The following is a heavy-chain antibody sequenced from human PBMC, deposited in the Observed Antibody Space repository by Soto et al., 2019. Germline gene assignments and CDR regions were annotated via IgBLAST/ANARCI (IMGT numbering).Heavy chain of an antibody. J-gene: IGHJ3*02. CDR3: ARDMVWLPLSGAFDI. V-gene: IGHV1-46*01. D-gene: IGHD2-8*01. CDR2: INPSGGST. Sequence: GASVKVSCKASGYTFTIYYMHGVVRSPVQGLEGMGIINPSGGSTSYAQKFQGRVTMTRDTSTSTVHMELSSLRSEDTAVYYCARDMVWLPLSGAFDIWGQGTMVTVSS. CDR1: GYTFTIYY.